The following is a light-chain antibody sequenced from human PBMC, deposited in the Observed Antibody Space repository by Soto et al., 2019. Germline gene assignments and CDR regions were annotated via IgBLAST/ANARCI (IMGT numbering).Light chain of an antibody. CDR3: SSYTSSSPLW. CDR1: SSDVGGYNY. Sequence: QSALTQPASVSGSPGQSITISCTGTSSDVGGYNYVSWYQQHPGKAPKLMIYDVSNRPSGVSNRFSGSKSGNTASLTISGLQAEDEADYYCSSYTSSSPLWFGTGTKVTVL. V-gene: IGLV2-14*01. CDR2: DVS. J-gene: IGLJ1*01.